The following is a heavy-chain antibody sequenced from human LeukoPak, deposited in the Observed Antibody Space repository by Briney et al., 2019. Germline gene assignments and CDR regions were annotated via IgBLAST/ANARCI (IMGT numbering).Heavy chain of an antibody. Sequence: PGGSLRLSCAASGFTFTSCTMSWVRQAPGKGLEWVSDIRGSGDNTYYADSVKGRFTISRDNSKNTLYLQMSSLRTEDTAVYFCAKGGSYRVQPYFDYWGQGAQVTVSS. CDR2: IRGSGDNT. V-gene: IGHV3-23*01. CDR3: AKGGSYRVQPYFDY. J-gene: IGHJ4*02. D-gene: IGHD1-1*01. CDR1: GFTFTSCT.